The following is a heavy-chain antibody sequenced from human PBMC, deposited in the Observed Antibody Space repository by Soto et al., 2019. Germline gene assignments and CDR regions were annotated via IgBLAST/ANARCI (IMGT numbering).Heavy chain of an antibody. D-gene: IGHD3-16*02. CDR2: IYYSGET. Sequence: QLQLQESGPGLVKPSETLSLTCTVSGVSISGTSYYWGWIRQTPAKGLEQIGTIYYSGETFYNPSLKSRVTISMGSSKNHSSFNLTSLPAADTAINYCARHGSFWGQGAVV. V-gene: IGHV4-39*01. J-gene: IGHJ1*01. CDR1: GVSISGTSYY. CDR3: ARHGSF.